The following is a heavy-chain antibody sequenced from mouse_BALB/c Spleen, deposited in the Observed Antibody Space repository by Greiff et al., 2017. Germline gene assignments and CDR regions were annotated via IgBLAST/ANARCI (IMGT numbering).Heavy chain of an antibody. D-gene: IGHD1-1*01. CDR3: TRSVLLRRGDYFDY. CDR2: INPGNGGT. V-gene: IGHV1S81*02. J-gene: IGHJ2*01. Sequence: QVQLKQSGAELVKPGASVKLSCKASGYTFTSYYMYWVKQRPGQGLEWIGEINPGNGGTNFNEKFKSKATLTVDKSSSTAYMQLSSLTSEDSAVYYCTRSVLLRRGDYFDYWGQGTTLTVSS. CDR1: GYTFTSYY.